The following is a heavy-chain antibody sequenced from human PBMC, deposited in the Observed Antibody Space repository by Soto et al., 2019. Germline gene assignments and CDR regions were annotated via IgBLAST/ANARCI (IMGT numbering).Heavy chain of an antibody. D-gene: IGHD1-26*01. Sequence: GGSLRLSCSASGFTFSSYAMHWVRQAPGKGLEYVSAISSNGGSTYYADSVKGRFTISRDNSKNTLYLQMSSLRAEDTAVYYCVKNKWWELHPFDYWGQGTLVTVSS. CDR3: VKNKWWELHPFDY. V-gene: IGHV3-64D*08. J-gene: IGHJ4*02. CDR1: GFTFSSYA. CDR2: ISSNGGST.